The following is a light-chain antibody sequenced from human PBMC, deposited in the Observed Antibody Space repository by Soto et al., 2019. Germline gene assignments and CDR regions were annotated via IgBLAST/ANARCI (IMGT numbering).Light chain of an antibody. J-gene: IGKJ1*01. Sequence: DIQMTQSPSTLSASVGDRVTITCRASQSISSWLAWYKQKPGKAPKLLIYKASSLESGVPSRFSGRGSGTKFTLTISSLQHDYFATYYCQQYKSYWTFDQGTKVEIK. CDR2: KAS. V-gene: IGKV1-5*03. CDR3: QQYKSYWT. CDR1: QSISSW.